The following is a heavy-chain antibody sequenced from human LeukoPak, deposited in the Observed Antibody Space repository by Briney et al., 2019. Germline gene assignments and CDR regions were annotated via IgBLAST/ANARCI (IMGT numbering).Heavy chain of an antibody. J-gene: IGHJ4*02. D-gene: IGHD6-6*01. CDR2: IYYSGST. CDR1: GGSISSYY. Sequence: PSETLSLTCTVSGGSISSYYWSWIRQPPGKGLEWIGYIYYSGSTNYNPSLKSRVTIPVDTSKNQFSLKLSSVTAADTAVYYCARQPVAARSYYFDYWGQGTLVTVSS. V-gene: IGHV4-59*01. CDR3: ARQPVAARSYYFDY.